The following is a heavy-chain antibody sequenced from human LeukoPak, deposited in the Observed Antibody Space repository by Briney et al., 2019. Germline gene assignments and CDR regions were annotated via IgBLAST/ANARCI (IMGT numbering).Heavy chain of an antibody. CDR1: GGSISSGGYY. D-gene: IGHD1-26*01. CDR2: IYHSGST. Sequence: SETLSLTCTVSGGSISSGGYYWSWIRQPPGKGLEWIGYIYHSGSTYYNPSLKSRVTISVDRSKNQFSLKLSSVTAADTAVYYCARDWYSGSYYGGLDYWGQGTLVTVSS. CDR3: ARDWYSGSYYGGLDY. J-gene: IGHJ4*02. V-gene: IGHV4-30-2*01.